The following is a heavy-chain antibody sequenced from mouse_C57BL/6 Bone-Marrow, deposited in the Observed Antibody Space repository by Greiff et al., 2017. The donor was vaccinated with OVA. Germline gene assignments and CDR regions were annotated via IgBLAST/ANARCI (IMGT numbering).Heavy chain of an antibody. CDR2: IDPSDSYT. D-gene: IGHD1-1*01. CDR1: GYTFTSYW. Sequence: QVQLKQPGAELVKPGASVKLSCKASGYTFTSYWMQWVKQRPGQGLEWIGEIDPSDSYTNYNQKFKGKATLTVDTSSSTAYMQLSSLTSEDSAVYYCAREDGSSSFDYWGQGTTLTVSS. J-gene: IGHJ2*01. V-gene: IGHV1-50*01. CDR3: AREDGSSSFDY.